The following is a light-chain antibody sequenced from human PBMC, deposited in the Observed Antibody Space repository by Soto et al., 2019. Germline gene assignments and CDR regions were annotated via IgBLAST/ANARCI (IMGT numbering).Light chain of an antibody. V-gene: IGKV1-33*01. CDR3: QQYNNFPFT. CDR2: DAS. Sequence: DIQMTQSPSSLSASVGDRITITCQASQDISKYLNWYQHKPGKAPKLXIYDASSLESGVPSRFSGSGSGTEFTLTISSLQPDDCETYDCQQYNNFPFTFGGGTKVDIK. J-gene: IGKJ4*01. CDR1: QDISKY.